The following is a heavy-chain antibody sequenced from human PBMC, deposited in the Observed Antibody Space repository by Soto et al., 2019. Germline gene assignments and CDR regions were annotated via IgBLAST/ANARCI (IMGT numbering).Heavy chain of an antibody. CDR1: VLTFSDYS. J-gene: IGHJ4*02. CDR3: ARDVETRWPKLAHYFAY. V-gene: IGHV3-11*01. Sequence: QVQLVESGGGLVKPGGSLRLSCAASVLTFSDYSMTWIRQAPVKWLQWLSYFSRSGILTYSAESVKDRFTISRDNARNSLYLQMNSLRAEDTAGYYCARDVETRWPKLAHYFAYWGQGTLVTVSA. D-gene: IGHD1-7*01. CDR2: FSRSGILT.